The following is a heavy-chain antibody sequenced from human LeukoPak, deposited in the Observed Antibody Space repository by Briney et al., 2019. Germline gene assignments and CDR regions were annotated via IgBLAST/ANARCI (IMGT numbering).Heavy chain of an antibody. CDR2: ISVYNGGT. Sequence: SVKVSCKASGYTFTSYDISWVRQAPGQGLEWMGWISVYNGGTNYAQTLQARVRMTADTSTSTAYMELRSLRSEDTAVYYCAREDDTGRYMGDDAFDIWGQGTMVTVSS. CDR1: GYTFTSYD. D-gene: IGHD1-26*01. V-gene: IGHV1-18*01. J-gene: IGHJ3*02. CDR3: AREDDTGRYMGDDAFDI.